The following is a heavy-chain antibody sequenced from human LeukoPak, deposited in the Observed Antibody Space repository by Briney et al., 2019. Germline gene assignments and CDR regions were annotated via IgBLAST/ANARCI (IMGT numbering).Heavy chain of an antibody. CDR1: GGSFSGYY. V-gene: IGHV4-34*01. D-gene: IGHD2-2*01. CDR2: INHSGST. Sequence: SETLSLTCAVYGGSFSGYYWSWIRQPPGKGLEWIGEINHSGSTNYNPSLKSRVTISVDTSKNQFSLKLSSVTAADTAAYYCARGRKYPPIVVVPAAIFYFDYWGQGTLVTVSS. J-gene: IGHJ4*02. CDR3: ARGRKYPPIVVVPAAIFYFDY.